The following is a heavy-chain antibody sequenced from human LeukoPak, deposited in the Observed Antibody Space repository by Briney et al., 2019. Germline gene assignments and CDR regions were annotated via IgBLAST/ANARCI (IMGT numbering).Heavy chain of an antibody. D-gene: IGHD4-17*01. Sequence: GRSLRLSCAASGCTFSSYGMHWVRQAPGKGLEWVAVISYDGSNKYYADSVKGRFTISRDNSKNTLYLQMNSLRAEDTAVYYCARDRATVTNDFDYWGQGTLVTVSS. V-gene: IGHV3-30*19. CDR2: ISYDGSNK. CDR1: GCTFSSYG. CDR3: ARDRATVTNDFDY. J-gene: IGHJ4*02.